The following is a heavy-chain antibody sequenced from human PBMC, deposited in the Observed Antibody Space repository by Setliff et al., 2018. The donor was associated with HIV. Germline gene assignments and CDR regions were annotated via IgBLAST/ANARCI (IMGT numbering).Heavy chain of an antibody. J-gene: IGHJ4*02. CDR2: ISSSGSSI. CDR1: GFSFNNYN. V-gene: IGHV3-48*02. Sequence: PGGSLRLSCAASGFSFNNYNMNWVRQAPGKGLEWISYISSSGSSIYYGDSVKGRFAISRDNSKNTLSLQMNSLRDEDTAVYYCAKDPGGTSGYYEAVESYFDYWGQGTLVTVSS. CDR3: AKDPGGTSGYYEAVESYFDY. D-gene: IGHD3-22*01.